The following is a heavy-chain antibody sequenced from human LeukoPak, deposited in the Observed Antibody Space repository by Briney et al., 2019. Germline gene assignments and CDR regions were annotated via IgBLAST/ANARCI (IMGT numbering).Heavy chain of an antibody. V-gene: IGHV1-18*01. D-gene: IGHD3-10*01. CDR2: ISGYNGNT. J-gene: IGHJ4*02. Sequence: GASVKVSCKASGYSFSNFGISWVRQAPGQGLEWMGWISGYNGNTDYAQKLHGRVTMATNTSTSTAYMELRSLSSDDTAVYYCARDITMLSLAPGYWGQGTLVTVSS. CDR3: ARDITMLSLAPGY. CDR1: GYSFSNFG.